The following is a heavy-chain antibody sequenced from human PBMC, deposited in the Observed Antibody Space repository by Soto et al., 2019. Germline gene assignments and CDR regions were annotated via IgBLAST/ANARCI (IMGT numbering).Heavy chain of an antibody. CDR3: ARDSRGSTVTTRGEDY. Sequence: PSETLSLTCAVYGGSVNGYYWNWIRQAPGKGLEWIGEINHTGGTHYNPSLKSRVPMSVDTSKNQFSLKLSSVTAADTAVYYCARDSRGSTVTTRGEDYWGQGTLVTVSS. CDR1: GGSVNGYY. CDR2: INHTGGT. J-gene: IGHJ4*02. V-gene: IGHV4-34*10. D-gene: IGHD4-4*01.